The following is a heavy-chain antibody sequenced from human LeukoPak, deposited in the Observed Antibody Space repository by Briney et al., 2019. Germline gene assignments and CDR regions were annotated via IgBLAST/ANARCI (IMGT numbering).Heavy chain of an antibody. CDR3: ARFHSGPSGWYVLWYFDL. CDR2: IYNSENT. CDR1: GGSVSSYY. D-gene: IGHD6-19*01. Sequence: SETLSLTCTVSGGSVSSYYWSWIRQPPGKGLEWIGYIYNSENTKYNSSLESQVTISVDTSKNQFFLKLSSVTAADTAVYYCARFHSGPSGWYVLWYFDLWGRGTLVTVSS. V-gene: IGHV4-4*09. J-gene: IGHJ2*01.